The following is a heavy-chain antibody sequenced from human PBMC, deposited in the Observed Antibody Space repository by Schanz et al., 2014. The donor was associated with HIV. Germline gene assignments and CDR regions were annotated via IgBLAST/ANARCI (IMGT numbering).Heavy chain of an antibody. Sequence: EVHLVESGGGMVQPGGSLRLSCAASGFTFSDNWMAWVRQAPGKGLEWVANIKGDGSEKNLVDSVKGRFTISRDNSKNTLYLQMNSLRAEDTAVYYCARDAASHSYGSTMDVWGQGTTVTVSS. D-gene: IGHD5-18*01. J-gene: IGHJ6*02. CDR1: GFTFSDNW. V-gene: IGHV3-7*01. CDR3: ARDAASHSYGSTMDV. CDR2: IKGDGSEK.